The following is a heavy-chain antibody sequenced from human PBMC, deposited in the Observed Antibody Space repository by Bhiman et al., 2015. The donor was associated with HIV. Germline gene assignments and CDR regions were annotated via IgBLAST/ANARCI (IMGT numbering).Heavy chain of an antibody. CDR2: ISYDGSNK. CDR3: ARDPLISGYYYMDV. CDR1: GFTFSSYA. Sequence: VQLVESGGGVVQPGRSLRLSCAASGFTFSSYAMHWVRQAPGKGLEWVAVISYDGSNKYYADSVKGRFTISRDNSKNTLYLQMNSLRAEDTAVYYCARDPLISGYYYMDVWGKGTTVTVSS. D-gene: IGHD3-3*02. V-gene: IGHV3-30*04. J-gene: IGHJ6*03.